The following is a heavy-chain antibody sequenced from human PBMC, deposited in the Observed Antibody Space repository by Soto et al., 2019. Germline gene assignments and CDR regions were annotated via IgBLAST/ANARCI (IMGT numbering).Heavy chain of an antibody. J-gene: IGHJ5*02. CDR1: GASISAGNFY. D-gene: IGHD1-7*01. CDR3: ARHSWNYPAYRFAP. Sequence: PSETLSLTCTVSGASISAGNFYWGWIRQPPGRGLEWIGSLYYSGSSYYNPSLKSRVTMSVDTSKNQISLRVSSATAADTAMYYCARHSWNYPAYRFAPWGQGILVTVSS. V-gene: IGHV4-39*01. CDR2: LYYSGSS.